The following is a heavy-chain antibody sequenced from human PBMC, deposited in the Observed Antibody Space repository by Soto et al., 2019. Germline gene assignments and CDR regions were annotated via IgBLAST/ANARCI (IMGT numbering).Heavy chain of an antibody. V-gene: IGHV5-51*01. CDR2: IYPGDSDT. D-gene: IGHD6-6*01. J-gene: IGHJ6*02. Sequence: GESLKISCKGSGYSFTSYWIGGVREMPGKGLEWMGIIYPGDSDTRYSPSFQGQVTISADKSISTAYLQWSSLKASDTAMYYCARRTYIAAPGYYYYGMDVWGQGTTVTVS. CDR1: GYSFTSYW. CDR3: ARRTYIAAPGYYYYGMDV.